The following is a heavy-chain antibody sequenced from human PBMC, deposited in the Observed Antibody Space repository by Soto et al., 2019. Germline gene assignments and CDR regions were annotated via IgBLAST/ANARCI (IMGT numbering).Heavy chain of an antibody. CDR3: AITYYDFWSGYYSEGEGPFDC. V-gene: IGHV1-18*01. J-gene: IGHJ4*02. Sequence: QVQLVQSGAEVKKPGASVKVSCKASGYTFTSYGISWVRQAPGQGLEWMGWISAYNGNTNYAQKLQGRVTMTTDTSTSTAYMELRSLRADDTAVYYCAITYYDFWSGYYSEGEGPFDCWGQGTLVTVSS. D-gene: IGHD3-3*01. CDR1: GYTFTSYG. CDR2: ISAYNGNT.